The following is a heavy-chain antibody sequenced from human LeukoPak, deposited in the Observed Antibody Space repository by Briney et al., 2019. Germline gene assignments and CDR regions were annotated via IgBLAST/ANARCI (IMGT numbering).Heavy chain of an antibody. CDR3: AKDDYGEPIEY. J-gene: IGHJ4*02. V-gene: IGHV3-23*01. CDR1: EFAFRRYA. CDR2: ISDSGIST. D-gene: IGHD4-17*01. Sequence: GGSLRLSCAASEFAFRRYAMSWVRQAPGKGLEWVSGISDSGISTYYADSVKGRFTISRDNSRNTLYLQMNSLRAEDTAVYYCAKDDYGEPIEYWGQGTLVTVSS.